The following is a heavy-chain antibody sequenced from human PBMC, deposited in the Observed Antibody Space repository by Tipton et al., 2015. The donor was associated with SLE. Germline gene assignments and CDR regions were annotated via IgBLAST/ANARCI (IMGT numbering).Heavy chain of an antibody. V-gene: IGHV1-46*03. CDR3: ARDYSFYLDY. Sequence: QLVQSGAEVREPGASVKLSCMPSGYSFTSHYIHWVRQAPGQGLEWMGTLNPRESTTRYSQKFQGRVTMTSDTSTTTVYMVLSSLTSADTAVYFCARDYSFYLDYWGQGTLVSVSS. J-gene: IGHJ4*02. CDR1: GYSFTSHY. D-gene: IGHD4-11*01. CDR2: LNPRESTT.